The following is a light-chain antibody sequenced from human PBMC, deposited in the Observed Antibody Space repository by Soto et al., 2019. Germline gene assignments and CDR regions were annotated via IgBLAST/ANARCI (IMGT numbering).Light chain of an antibody. V-gene: IGKV3-20*01. J-gene: IGKJ3*01. Sequence: EIVLTQSPDTLSLSPGERATLFCRASQTLSTNSLAWYQQKPRQAPSLLIYAASTRATGIPDMFNGSGSGRDFALTINRLEPEDFAVYYCQQYDGAPLTFGPGTKVDLK. CDR1: QTLSTNS. CDR2: AAS. CDR3: QQYDGAPLT.